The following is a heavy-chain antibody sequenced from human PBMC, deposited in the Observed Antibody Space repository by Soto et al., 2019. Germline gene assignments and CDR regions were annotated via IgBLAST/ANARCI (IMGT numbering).Heavy chain of an antibody. J-gene: IGHJ4*02. V-gene: IGHV3-49*03. CDR2: IRSKAYGGTT. CDR1: GFTFGDYA. Sequence: GGSLRLSCTASGFTFGDYAMSWFRQAPGKGLEWVGFIRSKAYGGTTEYAASVKGRFTISRDDSKSIAYLQMNSLKTEDTAVYYCRFSAVGTKHYFDYWGQGTLVTVSS. CDR3: RFSAVGTKHYFDY. D-gene: IGHD1-26*01.